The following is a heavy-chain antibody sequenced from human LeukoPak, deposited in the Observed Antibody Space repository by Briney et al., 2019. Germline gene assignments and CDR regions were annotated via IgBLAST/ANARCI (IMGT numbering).Heavy chain of an antibody. CDR1: GFTFSSYT. CDR2: ISSSSSYM. J-gene: IGHJ5*01. V-gene: IGHV3-21*01. CDR3: ARALTPASGWLGS. Sequence: GGSLRLSCAASGFTFSSYTMTWVRQAPGKGLEWVSCISSSSSYMYYGDTLKGRFTISRGNAKNSLYMQMDNLRGEDTAIYYCARALTPASGWLGSWGQGTLVTVSS. D-gene: IGHD6-19*01.